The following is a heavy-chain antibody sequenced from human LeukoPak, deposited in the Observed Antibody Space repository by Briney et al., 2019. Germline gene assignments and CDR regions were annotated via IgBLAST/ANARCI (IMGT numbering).Heavy chain of an antibody. D-gene: IGHD3-10*01. V-gene: IGHV1-2*02. CDR3: ARAVITIVRGVIMPFDY. CDR1: GYTFTGYY. J-gene: IGHJ4*02. CDR2: INPNSGGT. Sequence: ASVKVSCKASGYTFTGYYMHWVRQAPGQGLEWMGWINPNSGGTNYAQKFQGRVTMTRDTSISTAYMELSRLRSDDTAVYYCARAVITIVRGVIMPFDYWGQGTLVTVSS.